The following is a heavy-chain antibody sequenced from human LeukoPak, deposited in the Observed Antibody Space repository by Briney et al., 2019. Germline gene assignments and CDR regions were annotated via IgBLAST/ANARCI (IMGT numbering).Heavy chain of an antibody. CDR1: GFTFSSYE. CDR2: IISSGRTI. J-gene: IGHJ3*02. V-gene: IGHV3-48*03. Sequence: GGSLRLSCAASGFTFSSYETNWVRQAPGKGLEWVLYIISSGRTIYYADSVKGRFTITRENAKNSLYLQMNSLRAEDTAVYYCARLYGSSSGKAFDIWGQGTMVTVSS. CDR3: ARLYGSSSGKAFDI. D-gene: IGHD6-6*01.